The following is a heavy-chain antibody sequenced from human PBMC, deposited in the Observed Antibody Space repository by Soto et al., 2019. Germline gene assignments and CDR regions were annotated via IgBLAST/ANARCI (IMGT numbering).Heavy chain of an antibody. CDR1: GGSISSSSYY. CDR2: NHHSGGT. Sequence: SATLSLTRIVSGGSISSSSYYWDWIREPPWKGLEWSVSNHHSGGTYFNRSLKSGVTISVDTSRNQFSLKLSSVTAADTAVYYCAVLYSSGYYFGYCTDVWGQGTTVTVS. D-gene: IGHD3-22*01. J-gene: IGHJ6*02. CDR3: AVLYSSGYYFGYCTDV. V-gene: IGHV4-39*01.